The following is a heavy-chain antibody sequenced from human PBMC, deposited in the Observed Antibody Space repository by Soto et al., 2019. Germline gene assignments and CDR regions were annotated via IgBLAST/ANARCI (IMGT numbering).Heavy chain of an antibody. D-gene: IGHD6-13*01. CDR1: GGSISSGGYY. V-gene: IGHV4-31*03. Sequence: QVQLQESGPGLVKPSQTLSLTCTVSGGSISSGGYYWNWIRQHPGKGLEWIGYIYYSGSTYYNPSLRSRLTISVDTSKNQFSLRLSYVTAADTAVYYCARGVAASGIYYYGMDVWAQGTTVTVSS. CDR2: IYYSGST. J-gene: IGHJ6*02. CDR3: ARGVAASGIYYYGMDV.